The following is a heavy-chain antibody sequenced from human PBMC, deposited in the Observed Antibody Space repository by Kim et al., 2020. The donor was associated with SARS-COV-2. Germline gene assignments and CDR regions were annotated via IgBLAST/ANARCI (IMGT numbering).Heavy chain of an antibody. CDR1: GGSISSGDYY. J-gene: IGHJ4*02. D-gene: IGHD4-17*01. CDR3: SRHGDYDPLDY. Sequence: SETLSLTCTVSGGSISSGDYYWSWIRQPPGKGLEWIGYIYYSGSTYYNPSLKSRVTISVDTSKNQFSLKLSSVTAADTAVYYCSRHGDYDPLDYWGQGTLVTVSS. CDR2: IYYSGST. V-gene: IGHV4-30-4*01.